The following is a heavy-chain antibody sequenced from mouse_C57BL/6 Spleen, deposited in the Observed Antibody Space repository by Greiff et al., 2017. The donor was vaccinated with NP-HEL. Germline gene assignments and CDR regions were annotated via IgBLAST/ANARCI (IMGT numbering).Heavy chain of an antibody. CDR3: ARSYDYDEDYVDY. CDR2: ISDGGSYT. J-gene: IGHJ2*01. Sequence: EVMLVESGGGLVKPGGSLKLSCAASGFTFSSYAMSWVRQTPEKRLEWVATISDGGSYTYYPDNVKGRFTISRDNAKNNLYLQMSHLKSEDTAMYYCARSYDYDEDYVDYWGQGTTLTVSS. V-gene: IGHV5-4*03. CDR1: GFTFSSYA. D-gene: IGHD2-4*01.